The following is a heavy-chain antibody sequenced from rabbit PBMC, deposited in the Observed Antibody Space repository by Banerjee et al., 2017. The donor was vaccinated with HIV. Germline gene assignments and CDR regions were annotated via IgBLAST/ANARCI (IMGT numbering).Heavy chain of an antibody. Sequence: GRFTISSDSAQNTVDLQMNSLTAADTATYFCARDLAGVIGWNFNLWGPGTLVTVS. J-gene: IGHJ4*01. D-gene: IGHD4-1*01. V-gene: IGHV1S8*01. CDR3: ARDLAGVIGWNFNL.